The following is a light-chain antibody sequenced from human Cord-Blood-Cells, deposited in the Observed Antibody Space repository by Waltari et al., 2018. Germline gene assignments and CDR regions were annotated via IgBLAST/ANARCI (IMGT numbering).Light chain of an antibody. V-gene: IGLV2-11*01. CDR1: SSAVGGYKY. CDR3: CSYAGSYTF. J-gene: IGLJ1*01. Sequence: QSALTQPRSVSGSPGQSVTISCTGTSSAVGGYKYVSWYQQPPGKAPKLMIYDVSKRPSGVPDRFSGSKSGNTASLTISGLQAEDEADYYCCSYAGSYTFFGTGTKVTVL. CDR2: DVS.